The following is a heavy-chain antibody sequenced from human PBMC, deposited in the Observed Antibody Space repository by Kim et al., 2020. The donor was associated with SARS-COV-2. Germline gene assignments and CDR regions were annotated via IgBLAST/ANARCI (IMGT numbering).Heavy chain of an antibody. D-gene: IGHD3-3*01. Sequence: GGSLRLSCAASGFTFSSYAMSWVRQAPGKGLEWVSAISGSGGSTYYADSVKGRFTISRDNSKNTLYLQMNSLRAEDTAVYYCAKDGVLGIFGVVISQRYYFDSWGQGTLVTVSS. V-gene: IGHV3-23*01. CDR1: GFTFSSYA. J-gene: IGHJ4*02. CDR3: AKDGVLGIFGVVISQRYYFDS. CDR2: ISGSGGST.